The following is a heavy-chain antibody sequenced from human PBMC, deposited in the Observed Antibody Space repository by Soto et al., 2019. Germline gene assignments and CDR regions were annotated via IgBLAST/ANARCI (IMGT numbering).Heavy chain of an antibody. CDR3: ARRGVRGSGSSGGDY. CDR1: GYTFTNFG. D-gene: IGHD3-10*01. Sequence: QVQLVQSGGEVKMPGASVKVSCKASGYTFTNFGIIWVRQAPGQGLEWMGWINGDNGNTNYAQKVQGRVTMAKDTSTTTAYMELRSLRSDDTALYYCARRGVRGSGSSGGDYWGQGTLVTVSS. J-gene: IGHJ4*02. V-gene: IGHV1-18*01. CDR2: INGDNGNT.